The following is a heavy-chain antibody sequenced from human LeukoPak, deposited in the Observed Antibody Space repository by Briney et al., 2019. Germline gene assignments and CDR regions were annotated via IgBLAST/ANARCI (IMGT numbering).Heavy chain of an antibody. V-gene: IGHV3-23*01. CDR1: GFTFSDYA. J-gene: IGHJ6*02. CDR3: AREYPTTYYYYGMDV. Sequence: GGSLRLSCAASGFTFSDYAMNWVRQAPGKGLEWVSTISGSGGNTYYAGSVKGRFTISRDNSKNTLYLQMNSLRAEDTAVYYCAREYPTTYYYYGMDVWGQGTTVTISS. D-gene: IGHD1-14*01. CDR2: ISGSGGNT.